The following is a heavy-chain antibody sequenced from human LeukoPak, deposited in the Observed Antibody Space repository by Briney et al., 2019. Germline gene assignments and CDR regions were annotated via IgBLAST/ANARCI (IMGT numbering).Heavy chain of an antibody. Sequence: ASVKVSCKASGYTFTSYDINWVRQATGQGLEWMGWMDPNSGNTGYAQKFQGRVTMTRNTSISTAYMELSSLRSEDTAVYYCARGPIQLWFLDYWGQGTLVTVSS. D-gene: IGHD5-18*01. J-gene: IGHJ4*02. CDR2: MDPNSGNT. CDR1: GYTFTSYD. V-gene: IGHV1-8*01. CDR3: ARGPIQLWFLDY.